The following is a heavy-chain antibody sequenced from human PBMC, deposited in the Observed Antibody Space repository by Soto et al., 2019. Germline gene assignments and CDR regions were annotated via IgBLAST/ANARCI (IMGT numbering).Heavy chain of an antibody. CDR2: ISAGGGST. D-gene: IGHD6-13*01. CDR1: GFTFSSYA. Sequence: EVQLLESGGGLVQPGGSLRLSCAASGFTFSSYAMTWVRQAPGQGLEWVSAISAGGGSTYYADSVKGHFIISRDNSKNTLYLQMNSLRAEDTAVYYCAKGKYSSSHFDYWGQGTLVTVSS. CDR3: AKGKYSSSHFDY. V-gene: IGHV3-23*01. J-gene: IGHJ4*02.